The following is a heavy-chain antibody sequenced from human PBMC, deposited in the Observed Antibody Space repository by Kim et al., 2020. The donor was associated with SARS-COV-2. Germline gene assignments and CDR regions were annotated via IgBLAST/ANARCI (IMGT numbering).Heavy chain of an antibody. D-gene: IGHD3-10*01. V-gene: IGHV3-23*01. Sequence: LSLTCAASVFTFSSYAMSWVRQAPGKGLEWVSAISGSGGSTYYADSVKGRFTISRDNSKNTLYLQMNSLRAEDTAVYYCAKGDGIRGYYYYYGMDVWGQGTTVTVSS. J-gene: IGHJ6*02. CDR1: VFTFSSYA. CDR3: AKGDGIRGYYYYYGMDV. CDR2: ISGSGGST.